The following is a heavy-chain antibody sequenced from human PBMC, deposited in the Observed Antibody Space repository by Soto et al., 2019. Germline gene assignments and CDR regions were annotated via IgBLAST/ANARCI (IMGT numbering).Heavy chain of an antibody. J-gene: IGHJ4*02. CDR2: IKSKTDGGTT. CDR1: VFTFSNAW. V-gene: IGHV3-15*07. Sequence: EVQLVESGGGLVEPGGSLRLSCAASVFTFSNAWMNWVRQAPGKGLEWVARIKSKTDGGTTDYAAPVKGRFTISRDDSKNTQFLQMNSLKTEDTAVYYCTTSILTGYFRWSIFDYWGQGNLVTVSS. D-gene: IGHD3-9*01. CDR3: TTSILTGYFRWSIFDY.